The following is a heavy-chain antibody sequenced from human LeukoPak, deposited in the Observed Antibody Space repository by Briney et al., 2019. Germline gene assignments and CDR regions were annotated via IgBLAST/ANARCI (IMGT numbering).Heavy chain of an antibody. CDR3: AKDSPDGWSPAIDY. Sequence: GGSLRLSCAASGFTFDDYTMHWVRQAPGKGLEWVSLISWDGGSTYYADSVKGRFTISRDNSKNSLYLQMNSLRTEDTALYYCAKDSPDGWSPAIDYWGQGTLVTVSS. V-gene: IGHV3-43*01. CDR1: GFTFDDYT. CDR2: ISWDGGST. J-gene: IGHJ4*02. D-gene: IGHD2-2*01.